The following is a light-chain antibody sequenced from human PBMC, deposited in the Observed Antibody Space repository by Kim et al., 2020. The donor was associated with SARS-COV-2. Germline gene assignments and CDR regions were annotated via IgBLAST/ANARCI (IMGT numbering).Light chain of an antibody. V-gene: IGKV3-15*01. CDR1: QGFSSD. Sequence: VSPGERATLSCRASQGFSSDLAWYQQKPGQAPRLLIYGASTRATGIPARFSGSGSGTEFTLTISSLQSEDFAVYYCQQYHNWPYTFGQGTKLEI. CDR2: GAS. J-gene: IGKJ2*01. CDR3: QQYHNWPYT.